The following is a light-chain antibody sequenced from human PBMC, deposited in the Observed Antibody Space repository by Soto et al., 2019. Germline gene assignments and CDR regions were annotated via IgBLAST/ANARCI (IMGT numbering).Light chain of an antibody. CDR3: NSYTSSSTLV. CDR1: SSDVGGYNF. CDR2: NVY. J-gene: IGLJ2*01. Sequence: QSVLTQPASVSGSPGQSITISCTGTSSDVGGYNFVSWYQQHPGKAPELMLYNVYDRPSGISHRFSGSRSGNTASLTISGLQAEDEAHYYCNSYTSSSTLVFGGGTKLTVL. V-gene: IGLV2-14*03.